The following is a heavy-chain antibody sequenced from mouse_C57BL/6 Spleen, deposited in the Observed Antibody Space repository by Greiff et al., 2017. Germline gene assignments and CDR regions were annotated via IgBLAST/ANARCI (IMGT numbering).Heavy chain of an antibody. CDR3: TRSDTTVVRAMDY. J-gene: IGHJ4*01. V-gene: IGHV1-15*01. Sequence: VQVVESGAELVRPGASVTLSCKASGYTFTDYEMHWVKQTPVHGLEWIGAIDPETGGTAYNQKFKGKAILTADKSSSTAYMELRSLTSEDSAVYYCTRSDTTVVRAMDYWGQGTSVTVSS. CDR2: IDPETGGT. D-gene: IGHD1-1*01. CDR1: GYTFTDYE.